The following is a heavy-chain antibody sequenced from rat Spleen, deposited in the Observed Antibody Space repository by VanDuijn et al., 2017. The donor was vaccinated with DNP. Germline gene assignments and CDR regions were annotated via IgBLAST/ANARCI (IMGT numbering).Heavy chain of an antibody. Sequence: EVQLQESGPGLVKPSQSLSLICSVTGYSITSSYRWSWIRKFPGNKMEWVGHISYSGSTSYNPSLKSRISITRDTSKNQFFLHLNSVTTEDTATYYCARWGDYFDYWGQGVMVTVSS. J-gene: IGHJ2*01. V-gene: IGHV3-1*01. CDR3: ARWGDYFDY. CDR1: GYSITSSY. CDR2: ISYSGST.